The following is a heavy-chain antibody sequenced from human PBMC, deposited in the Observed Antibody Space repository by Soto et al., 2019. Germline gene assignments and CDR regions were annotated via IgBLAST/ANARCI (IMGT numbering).Heavy chain of an antibody. CDR2: IWYDGSNK. CDR3: ARDRDDILTGRYYYGMDV. Sequence: ESGGGVVQPGRSLRLSCAASGFTFSSYGMHWVRQAPGKGLEWVAVIWYDGSNKYYADSVKGRFTISRDNSKNTLYLQMNSLRAEATAVYYCARDRDDILTGRYYYGMDVWGQGTTVTVSS. V-gene: IGHV3-33*01. D-gene: IGHD3-9*01. J-gene: IGHJ6*02. CDR1: GFTFSSYG.